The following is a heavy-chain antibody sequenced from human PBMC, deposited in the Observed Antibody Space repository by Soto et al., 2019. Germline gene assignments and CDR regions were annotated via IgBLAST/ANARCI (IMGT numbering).Heavy chain of an antibody. V-gene: IGHV3-30*18. J-gene: IGHJ4*02. CDR2: ISYDGSNK. CDR1: GFTFSSYG. CDR3: AKDLRGTYYYDSSGSYFDY. Sequence: AGGSLRLSCAASGFTFSSYGMHWVRQAPGKGLEWVAVISYDGSNKYYADSVKGRFTISRDNSKNTLYLQMNSLRAEDTAVYYCAKDLRGTYYYDSSGSYFDYWGQGTLVTVSS. D-gene: IGHD3-22*01.